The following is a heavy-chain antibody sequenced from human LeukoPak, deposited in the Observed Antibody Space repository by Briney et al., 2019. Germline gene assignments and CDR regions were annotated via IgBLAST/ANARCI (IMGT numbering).Heavy chain of an antibody. CDR3: AREGRRAEYFQH. V-gene: IGHV4-59*01. CDR1: GGSISSYY. CDR2: IYYSGST. Sequence: PSETLSLTCTVSGGSISSYYWSWIRQPPGKGLEWIGYIYYSGSTNYNPSLKSRVTISVDTSKNQFPLKLSSVTAADTAVYYCAREGRRAEYFQHWGQGTLVTVSS. J-gene: IGHJ1*01.